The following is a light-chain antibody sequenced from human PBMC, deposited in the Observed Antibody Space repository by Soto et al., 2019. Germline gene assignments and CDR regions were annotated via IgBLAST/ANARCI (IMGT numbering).Light chain of an antibody. V-gene: IGLV1-44*01. J-gene: IGLJ3*02. CDR1: SSNIGTNT. CDR2: SNN. Sequence: QPVLTQPPSASGTPGQWVTISCSGSSSNIGTNTVNWYQHLPGTAPKLLIYSNNQRPSGVPDRFSASKSGSSGSLAISGLQSEDEAYYYCAAWDDTLNGRVFGGGTKLTVL. CDR3: AAWDDTLNGRV.